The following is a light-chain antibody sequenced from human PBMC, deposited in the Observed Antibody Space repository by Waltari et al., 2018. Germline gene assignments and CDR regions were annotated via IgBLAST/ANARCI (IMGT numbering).Light chain of an antibody. CDR1: NSDVGGYNY. Sequence: QSALTQPRSVSGSPGQSVTLSCTGTNSDVGGYNYVSWYQQHPGKAPKLMIYDVSKRPSGVPDRFSGSKSGNTASLTISGLQAEDEADYYCCSYAGSYPYVVFGGGTKLTVL. V-gene: IGLV2-11*01. J-gene: IGLJ2*01. CDR2: DVS. CDR3: CSYAGSYPYVV.